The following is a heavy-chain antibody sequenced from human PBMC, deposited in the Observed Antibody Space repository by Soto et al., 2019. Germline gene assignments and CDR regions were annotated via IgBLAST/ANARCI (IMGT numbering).Heavy chain of an antibody. D-gene: IGHD1-1*01. Sequence: VQLLESGGGLVQPGGSLRLSCVVSGLTFKSYAMSWVRQAPGKGLEWVSSVSGSGGSTYNADSVKGRFTVSRDNSRNTLYLQMNSLRAEDTAVYYCAKLYWNPRYFDYWGQGTRVTISS. CDR3: AKLYWNPRYFDY. J-gene: IGHJ4*02. V-gene: IGHV3-23*01. CDR2: VSGSGGST. CDR1: GLTFKSYA.